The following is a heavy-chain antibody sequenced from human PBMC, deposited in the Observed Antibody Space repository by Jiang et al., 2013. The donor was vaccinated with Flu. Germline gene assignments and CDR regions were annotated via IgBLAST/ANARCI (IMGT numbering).Heavy chain of an antibody. CDR1: GFTFSNYA. Sequence: VQLLESGGGVVQPGRSLRLSCAASGFTFSNYAMHWVRQAPGKGLEWVAVFSYDGHNKYYADSVKGRFTISRDNSKNTLYLQLNSLKTEDTAVYYCARLTGSGSFLFSDYWGQGTLVTVSA. J-gene: IGHJ4*02. CDR2: FSYDGHNK. CDR3: ARLTGSGSFLFSDY. V-gene: IGHV3-30-3*01. D-gene: IGHD3-10*01.